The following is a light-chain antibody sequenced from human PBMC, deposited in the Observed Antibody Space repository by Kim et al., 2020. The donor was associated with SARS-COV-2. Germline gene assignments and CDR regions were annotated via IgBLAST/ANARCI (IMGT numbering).Light chain of an antibody. CDR2: GAS. CDR3: QQRSSWPVT. CDR1: QSVTTS. V-gene: IGKV3-11*01. J-gene: IGKJ5*01. Sequence: EIVLTQSPATLSLSPGERATLSCRASQSVTTSLVWYQQKHGQAPSLIIYGASSRATGIPARFSGSGSGTDFTLTISSLEPEDFAVYYCQQRSSWPVTFGQGTRLEIK.